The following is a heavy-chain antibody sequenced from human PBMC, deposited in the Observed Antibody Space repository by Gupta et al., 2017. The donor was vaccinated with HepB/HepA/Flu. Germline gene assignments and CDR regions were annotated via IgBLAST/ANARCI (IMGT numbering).Heavy chain of an antibody. CDR1: GFTFSSYG. CDR2: IWFDGSNK. V-gene: IGHV3-33*01. CDR3: ARVKYCSSNACYAAFDS. J-gene: IGHJ3*02. Sequence: QVQLEQSGGGVVQPGRSLRLSCVASGFTFSSYGMHWVRQTPGKGLEWVAVIWFDGSNKYYADSVRGRFTISRDNSKNTLYLQMNTLRAEDTAIYYCARVKYCSSNACYAAFDSWGQGTKVTVSS. D-gene: IGHD2-2*01.